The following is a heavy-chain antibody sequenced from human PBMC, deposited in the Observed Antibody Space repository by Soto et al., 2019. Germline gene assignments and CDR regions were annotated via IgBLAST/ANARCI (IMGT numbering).Heavy chain of an antibody. CDR1: GGTFSSYA. J-gene: IGHJ6*02. V-gene: IGHV1-69*06. CDR3: VRVMDFWGGFGRGNHYAMDV. D-gene: IGHD3-3*01. CDR2: IIPIFGTA. Sequence: SVKVSCKASGGTFSSYAISWVRQAPGQGLEWMGGIIPIFGTANYAQKFQGRVTITADTSTDTAYMELNSLRAEDTAVYYCVRVMDFWGGFGRGNHYAMDVWGQGTTVTVSS.